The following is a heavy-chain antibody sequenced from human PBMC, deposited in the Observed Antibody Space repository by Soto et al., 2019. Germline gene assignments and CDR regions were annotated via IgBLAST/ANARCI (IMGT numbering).Heavy chain of an antibody. CDR3: ARDVCGGDCYIDY. CDR2: IIPIFGTA. V-gene: IGHV1-69*13. CDR1: GGTFSSYA. Sequence: SVKVSCKASGGTFSSYAISWVRQAPGQGLEWMGGIIPIFGTANYAQKFQGRVTITADESASTAYMELSSLRSEDTAVYYCARDVCGGDCYIDYWGQGTLVTVSS. J-gene: IGHJ4*02. D-gene: IGHD2-21*02.